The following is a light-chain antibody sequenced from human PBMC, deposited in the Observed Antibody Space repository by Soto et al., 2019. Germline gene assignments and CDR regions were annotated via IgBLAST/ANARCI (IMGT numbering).Light chain of an antibody. V-gene: IGKV1-9*01. J-gene: IGKJ1*01. CDR3: QHLNSYPRP. CDR2: AAS. Sequence: DIQLTQSPSFLSASVGDRVTITCRASQGISSYLAWYQQKPGKAPKLLIYAASTLQSGVPSRFSGSGSGTEFTLTISILQPEDFATYYCQHLNSYPRPFGQGTKVEIK. CDR1: QGISSY.